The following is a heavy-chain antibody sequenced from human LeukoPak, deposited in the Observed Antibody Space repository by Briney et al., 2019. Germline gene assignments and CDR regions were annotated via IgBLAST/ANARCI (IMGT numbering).Heavy chain of an antibody. CDR2: INPHSGGR. D-gene: IGHD6-13*01. V-gene: IGHV1-2*02. Sequence: ASVKVSCKASGYTFTSYGISWVRQAPGQGLEWMGWINPHSGGRNSAQKFQGRVTMTRDTSITTAYLELSGLTSDDTAMYYCAKVRDRLSSFYPAAWGQGTLVTVSS. J-gene: IGHJ4*02. CDR1: GYTFTSYG. CDR3: AKVRDRLSSFYPAA.